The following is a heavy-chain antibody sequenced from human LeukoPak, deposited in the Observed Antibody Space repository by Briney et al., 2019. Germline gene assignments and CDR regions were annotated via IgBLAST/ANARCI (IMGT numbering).Heavy chain of an antibody. V-gene: IGHV4-34*01. CDR1: GGSFSGYY. CDR2: INHSGST. J-gene: IGHJ6*02. D-gene: IGHD5-18*01. CDR3: ARRAEYSYGTNYYGMDV. Sequence: PSETLSLTCAVYGGSFSGYYWSWIRQPPGKGLEWIGEINHSGSTNYNPSLKSRVTISVDTSKNQFSLKLSSVTAADTAVYYCARRAEYSYGTNYYGMDVWGQGTTVTVSS.